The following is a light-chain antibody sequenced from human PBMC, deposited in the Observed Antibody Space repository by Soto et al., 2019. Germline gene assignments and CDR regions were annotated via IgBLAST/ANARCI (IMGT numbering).Light chain of an antibody. CDR2: DAS. J-gene: IGKJ2*01. V-gene: IGKV1-33*01. CDR3: QQYDKFPPFT. CDR1: QDINNY. Sequence: DIQMTQSPSSLSASVGDRVTITCQASQDINNYLNWYQQKPGKAPNLLIYDASNLETGVPSRFSGNWTGTEFTFPNSSLEPEDIATNYCQQYDKFPPFTFGQGTKLEIQ.